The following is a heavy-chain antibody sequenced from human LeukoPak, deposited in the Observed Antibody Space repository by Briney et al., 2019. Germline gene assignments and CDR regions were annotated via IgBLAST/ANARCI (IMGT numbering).Heavy chain of an antibody. CDR1: GGTFSSYA. CDR3: ARSEDYDFWSGRQYNWFDP. Sequence: SVKVSCKASGGTFSSYAISWVRQAPGQGLEWMGRITPIFGTANYAQKFQGRVTITTDESTSTAYMELSSLRSEDTAVYYCARSEDYDFWSGRQYNWFDPWGQGTLVTVSS. CDR2: ITPIFGTA. D-gene: IGHD3-3*01. J-gene: IGHJ5*02. V-gene: IGHV1-69*05.